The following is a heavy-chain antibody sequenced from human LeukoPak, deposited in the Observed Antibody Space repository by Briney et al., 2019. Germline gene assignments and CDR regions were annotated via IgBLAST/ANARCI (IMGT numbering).Heavy chain of an antibody. D-gene: IGHD6-19*01. J-gene: IGHJ4*02. CDR2: VSPDSVDT. CDR3: TRGRAAGD. CDR1: GYTFTNND. Sequence: ASVRVSCKASGYTFTNNDINWVRQATGQGIEWMGWVSPDSVDTGYAPNFRGRVTMTTDTSINTAYMEPTSLTSDDTGIYYCTRGRAAGDWGQGTLVTVSS. V-gene: IGHV1-8*01.